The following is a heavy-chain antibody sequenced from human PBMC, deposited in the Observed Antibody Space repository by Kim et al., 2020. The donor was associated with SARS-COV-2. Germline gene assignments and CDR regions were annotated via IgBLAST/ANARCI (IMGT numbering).Heavy chain of an antibody. V-gene: IGHV1-69*13. D-gene: IGHD3-10*01. CDR1: GGTFSSYA. Sequence: SVKVSCKASGGTFSSYAISWVRQAPGQGLEWMGGIIPIFGTANYAQKFQGRVTITADESTSTAYMELSSLRSEDTAVYYCAIAYYYGSGSFQYGMDVWGQGTTVTVSS. CDR2: IIPIFGTA. J-gene: IGHJ6*02. CDR3: AIAYYYGSGSFQYGMDV.